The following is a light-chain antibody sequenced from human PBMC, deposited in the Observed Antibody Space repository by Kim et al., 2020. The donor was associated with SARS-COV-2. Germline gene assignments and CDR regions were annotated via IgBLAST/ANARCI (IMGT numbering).Light chain of an antibody. Sequence: LSPGERATLSCRASQSVSRDSLAWYQQKPGQAPRLLIHGVSNRATGIPDRFSGGGSGTDFTLTISRLEPEDFAVYYCQQSATSRTFGQGTKVDIK. CDR1: QSVSRDS. CDR3: QQSATSRT. CDR2: GVS. V-gene: IGKV3-20*01. J-gene: IGKJ1*01.